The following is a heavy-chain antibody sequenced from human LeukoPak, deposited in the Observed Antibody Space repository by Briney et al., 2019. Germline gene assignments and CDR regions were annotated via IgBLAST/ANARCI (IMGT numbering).Heavy chain of an antibody. CDR2: IIPIFGTA. D-gene: IGHD2-15*01. CDR1: GGTFSSYA. J-gene: IGHJ6*02. V-gene: IGHV1-69*01. Sequence: SVKVSCKASGGTFSSYASSWVRQAPGRGLEWMGGIIPIFGTANYAQKFQGRVTITADESTSTAYMELSSLRSEDTAVYYCARDCSGGSCYSTDGGYYGMDVWGQGTTVTVS. CDR3: ARDCSGGSCYSTDGGYYGMDV.